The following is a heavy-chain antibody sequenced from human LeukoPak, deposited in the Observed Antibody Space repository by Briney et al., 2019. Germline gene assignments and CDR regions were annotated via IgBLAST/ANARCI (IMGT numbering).Heavy chain of an antibody. V-gene: IGHV3-21*01. Sequence: PGGSLRLSCAASGFTFSSYSMNWVRQAPGKGLEWVSSISSSSSYIYYADSVKGRFTISRDNAKNSLYLQMNSLRAEDTAVYYCASFGSGWSEFYFDYWGQGTLVTVSS. CDR1: GFTFSSYS. CDR3: ASFGSGWSEFYFDY. D-gene: IGHD6-19*01. CDR2: ISSSSSYI. J-gene: IGHJ4*02.